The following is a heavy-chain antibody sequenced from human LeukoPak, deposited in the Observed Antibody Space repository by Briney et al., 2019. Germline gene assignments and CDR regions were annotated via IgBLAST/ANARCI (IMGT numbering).Heavy chain of an antibody. CDR2: IYYSGST. CDR1: GGSIASYY. Sequence: SETLSLTCNGSGGSIASYYWSWIRQPPRKRPEWIGYIYYSGSTNYNPSLKSRVTISVDTSKNQFSLKLSSVTAADTAVYYCARHPCSGGSCYSIDYWGQGTLVTVSS. D-gene: IGHD2-15*01. J-gene: IGHJ4*02. V-gene: IGHV4-59*08. CDR3: ARHPCSGGSCYSIDY.